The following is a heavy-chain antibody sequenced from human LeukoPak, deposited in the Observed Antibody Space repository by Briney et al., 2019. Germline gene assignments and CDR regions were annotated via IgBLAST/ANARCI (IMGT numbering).Heavy chain of an antibody. V-gene: IGHV1-2*04. CDR2: INPNSGGT. CDR1: GYTFTGYY. Sequence: ASVKVSCKASGYTFTGYYMHWVRQAPGQGLEWMGWINPNSGGTNYAQKFQGWVTMTRDTSISTAYMELSRLRSDDTAVYYCARGSGGHIVVVPAAVGESGAFDIWGQGTMVTVSS. CDR3: ARGSGGHIVVVPAAVGESGAFDI. D-gene: IGHD2-2*01. J-gene: IGHJ3*02.